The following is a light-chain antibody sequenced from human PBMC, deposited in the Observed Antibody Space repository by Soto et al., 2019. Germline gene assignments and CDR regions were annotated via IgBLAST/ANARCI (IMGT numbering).Light chain of an antibody. J-gene: IGKJ1*01. V-gene: IGKV1-5*03. CDR1: QTISSW. Sequence: DIQMTQSPSTLSGSVGDRVTITCRASQTISSWLAWYQQKPGKAPKLLIYKASTLKSGVPSRFSGSGSGKELDLTISSLQPDDFATCYCQHYNSYSEAVDQGIKVDI. CDR3: QHYNSYSEA. CDR2: KAS.